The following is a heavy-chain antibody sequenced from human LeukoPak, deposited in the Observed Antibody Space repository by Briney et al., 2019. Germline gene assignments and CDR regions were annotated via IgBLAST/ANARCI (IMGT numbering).Heavy chain of an antibody. CDR2: FSYSGGT. CDR3: AREGPLGKYYDY. Sequence: SETLSLTCTVSGGSINNLFWTWIRQPPGKGLEWIGYFSYSGGTTYNPSLKSRVTISIDTSKNQFSLNLNFVTAADTAVYYCAREGPLGKYYDYWGPGTLVTVSS. D-gene: IGHD3-16*01. V-gene: IGHV4-59*01. CDR1: GGSINNLF. J-gene: IGHJ4*02.